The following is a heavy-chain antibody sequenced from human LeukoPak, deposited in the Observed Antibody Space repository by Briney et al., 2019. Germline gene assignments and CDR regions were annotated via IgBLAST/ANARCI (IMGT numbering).Heavy chain of an antibody. CDR1: GDSIGTRSNY. CDR3: ARATSNYFYYLDV. CDR2: IYTTGST. D-gene: IGHD1-1*01. Sequence: SETLSLTCTVSGDSIGTRSNYWSWIRQPAGKGLEWIGRIYTTGSTNYNPSLESRVTISVDTSKNQFSLKLNSVSAADTAVYYCARATSNYFYYLDVWGKGTTVTISS. V-gene: IGHV4-61*02. J-gene: IGHJ6*03.